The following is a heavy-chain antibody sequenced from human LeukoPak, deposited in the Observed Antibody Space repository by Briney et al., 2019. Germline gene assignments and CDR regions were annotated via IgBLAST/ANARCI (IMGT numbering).Heavy chain of an antibody. CDR3: ARERGPVRYYYYGMDV. CDR1: GGSLSSHF. V-gene: IGHV4-59*11. J-gene: IGHJ6*02. CDR2: IDYSGST. D-gene: IGHD3-10*01. Sequence: SETLSLTCTVSGGSLSSHFWSWIRQSPEKGLEWIGHIDYSGSTNSNPSLKSRVTMSVETSKNQFSLRLSSVTAADTAVYFCARERGPVRYYYYGMDVWGQGTTVTVSS.